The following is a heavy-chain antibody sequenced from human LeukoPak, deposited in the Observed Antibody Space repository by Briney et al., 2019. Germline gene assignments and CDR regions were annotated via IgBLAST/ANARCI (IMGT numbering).Heavy chain of an antibody. Sequence: PSETLSLTCTVSGGSISSSYWSWIRQPPGKGLEWIASIYDSETTKYNPSLRSRATISSDTSKNQFSLKLSSVTAADTAVYYCARQAYSSGWYTAAYWGQGTLVTVCS. V-gene: IGHV4-59*08. J-gene: IGHJ4*02. D-gene: IGHD6-19*01. CDR2: IYDSETT. CDR1: GGSISSSY. CDR3: ARQAYSSGWYTAAY.